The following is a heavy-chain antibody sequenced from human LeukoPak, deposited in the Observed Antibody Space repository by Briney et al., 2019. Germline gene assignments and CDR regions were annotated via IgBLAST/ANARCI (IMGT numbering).Heavy chain of an antibody. D-gene: IGHD3-22*01. J-gene: IGHJ4*02. V-gene: IGHV3-23*01. CDR1: GFTFSSYA. CDR3: AKDRDYYDSSGFYAAKDY. CDR2: ISGTEGST. Sequence: GGSLRLSCAASGFTFSSYAMSWVRQAPGKGLEWVSAISGTEGSTHYADSVKGRFTIYRDNSKNTLYLQMNSLRAEDTAVYYCAKDRDYYDSSGFYAAKDYWGQGTLVTVSS.